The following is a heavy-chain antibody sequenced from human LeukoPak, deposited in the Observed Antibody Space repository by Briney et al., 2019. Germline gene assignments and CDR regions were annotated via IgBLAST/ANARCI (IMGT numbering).Heavy chain of an antibody. Sequence: PGGSLRLSCSASGFISSTSAMNWVRQAPGKGLEWVSPINSVGSHIYYRDSVKGRFTISRDNAKNSVYLQMNNLRAADTAVYYCARGSGYYDSSGHDWGQGTLVTVSS. CDR1: GFISSTSA. D-gene: IGHD3-22*01. V-gene: IGHV3-21*01. J-gene: IGHJ4*02. CDR3: ARGSGYYDSSGHD. CDR2: INSVGSHI.